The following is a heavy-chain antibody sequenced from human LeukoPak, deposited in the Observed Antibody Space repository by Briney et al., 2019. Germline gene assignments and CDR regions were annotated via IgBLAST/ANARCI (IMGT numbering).Heavy chain of an antibody. J-gene: IGHJ4*02. V-gene: IGHV3-48*03. Sequence: LAGGSLSLSCAPSGVTFSIYEMNWVRQAPGKWLEWVSYISSSGSTIYYAASVKGQFTISRDNAKNSLYLQMNSLRAEDTAVYYCARDMWRSYYFDYWGQGTLVTVSS. CDR3: ARDMWRSYYFDY. D-gene: IGHD2-21*01. CDR1: GVTFSIYE. CDR2: ISSSGSTI.